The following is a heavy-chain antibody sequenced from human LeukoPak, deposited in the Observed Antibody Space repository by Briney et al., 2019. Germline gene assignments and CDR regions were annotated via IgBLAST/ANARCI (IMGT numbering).Heavy chain of an antibody. J-gene: IGHJ6*02. Sequence: GGSLRLSCAASGFTVSSSYMSWVRQAPGKGLEWVSVIYSGGSTYYADSVKGRFTISRDNSKNTLYLQMNSLRAEDTAVYYCARFRESSGYYYYYYGMDVWGQGTTVTVSS. CDR3: ARFRESSGYYYYYYGMDV. D-gene: IGHD3-22*01. V-gene: IGHV3-66*01. CDR1: GFTVSSSY. CDR2: IYSGGST.